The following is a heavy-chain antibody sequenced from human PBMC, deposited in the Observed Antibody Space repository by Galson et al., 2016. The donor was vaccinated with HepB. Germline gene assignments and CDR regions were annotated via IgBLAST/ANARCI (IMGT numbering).Heavy chain of an antibody. CDR1: GGPISGGIYY. J-gene: IGHJ6*04. D-gene: IGHD6-13*01. CDR2: IFISGST. CDR3: ARGVRYSSRWYDYGLDV. Sequence: TLSLTCTASGGPISGGIYYWSWIRQPAGKGLEWIGRIFISGSTNYNPSLKSRVTILVDTSKNQFSLKLSSVTAAETAVYYCARGVRYSSRWYDYGLDVWGKGTTVTVSS. V-gene: IGHV4-61*02.